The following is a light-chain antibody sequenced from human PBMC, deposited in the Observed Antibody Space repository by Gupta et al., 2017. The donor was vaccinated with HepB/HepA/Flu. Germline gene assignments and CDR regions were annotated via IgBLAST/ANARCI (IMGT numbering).Light chain of an antibody. V-gene: IGKV3-11*01. CDR3: QQRSNWPPWT. CDR2: EAS. J-gene: IGKJ1*01. Sequence: EIVLTQSPATLSLSPGERATLSCRASQSISSYLAWYQQKPGQAPRLLIYEASNRATSIPARFSGSGSGTDLTLTISSREQEDFAVYYCQQRSNWPPWTFGQGTKVEIK. CDR1: QSISSY.